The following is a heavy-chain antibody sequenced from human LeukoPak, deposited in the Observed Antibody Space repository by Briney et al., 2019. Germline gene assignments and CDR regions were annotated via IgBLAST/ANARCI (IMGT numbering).Heavy chain of an antibody. V-gene: IGHV4-59*08. Sequence: SETLSLTCSVSGVPIRTYYCTWFRQPPGKGLEWIGYIYHTGSTNYNPSLKSRVTLSIDTSRSQFSLRLTSVTAADTAVYYCANYDGAPRSWGQGTLVTVSS. J-gene: IGHJ4*02. CDR2: IYHTGST. D-gene: IGHD3-16*01. CDR1: GVPIRTYY. CDR3: ANYDGAPRS.